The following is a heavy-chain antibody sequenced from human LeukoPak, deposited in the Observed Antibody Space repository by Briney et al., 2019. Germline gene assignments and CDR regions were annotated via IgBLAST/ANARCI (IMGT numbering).Heavy chain of an antibody. V-gene: IGHV3-72*01. CDR1: GFTFSNHY. CDR3: ARVGDYYDSNGYSVDAFDI. D-gene: IGHD3-22*01. J-gene: IGHJ3*02. Sequence: GRSLRLSCAASGFTFSNHYMDWVRQAPGKGLEWVGRIRNKAKSNTTEYAASVKGRFTISRDDSKNSLYLQMSSLKTEDTAVYYCARVGDYYDSNGYSVDAFDIWGQGTMVTVSS. CDR2: IRNKAKSNTT.